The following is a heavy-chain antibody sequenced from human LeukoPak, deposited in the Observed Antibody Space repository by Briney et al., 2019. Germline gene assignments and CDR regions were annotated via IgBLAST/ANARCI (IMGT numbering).Heavy chain of an antibody. CDR3: ARGYSSSWYTHFDY. Sequence: TGGSLRLSCAASGFTFSSYWMSWVRQAPGKGLEWVANLNQDGSDKYYMDSVKGRFTISRDNAKNSLYLQMNSLRAEDTAVYYCARGYSSSWYTHFDYWGQGTLVTVSS. J-gene: IGHJ4*02. CDR1: GFTFSSYW. V-gene: IGHV3-7*01. D-gene: IGHD6-13*01. CDR2: LNQDGSDK.